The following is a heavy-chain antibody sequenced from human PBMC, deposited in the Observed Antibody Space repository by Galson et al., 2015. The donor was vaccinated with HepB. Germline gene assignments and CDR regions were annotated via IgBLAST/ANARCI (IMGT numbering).Heavy chain of an antibody. CDR1: GFTFSSYG. D-gene: IGHD2-2*01. V-gene: IGHV3-30*18. CDR3: AKDGEYPWVPAHYYYYYGMDV. CDR2: ISYDGSNK. J-gene: IGHJ6*02. Sequence: SLRLSCAASGFTFSSYGMHWVRQAPGKGLEWVAVISYDGSNKYYADSVKGRFTISRDNSKNTLYLQMNSLRAEDTAVYYCAKDGEYPWVPAHYYYYYGMDVWGQGTTVTVSS.